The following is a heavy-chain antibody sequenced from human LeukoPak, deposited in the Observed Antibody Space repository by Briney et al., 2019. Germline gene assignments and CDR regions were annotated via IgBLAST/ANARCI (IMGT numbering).Heavy chain of an antibody. Sequence: SETLSLTCAVYGGAFSGYYWSWIRQPPGKGLEWIGEINHSGSTNYNPSLKSRVTISVDTSKNQFSLKLSSVTAADTAVYYCARGCGYYSSYWSYVYWGQGTLVTVSS. CDR1: GGAFSGYY. CDR2: INHSGST. V-gene: IGHV4-34*01. D-gene: IGHD3-22*01. J-gene: IGHJ4*02. CDR3: ARGCGYYSSYWSYVY.